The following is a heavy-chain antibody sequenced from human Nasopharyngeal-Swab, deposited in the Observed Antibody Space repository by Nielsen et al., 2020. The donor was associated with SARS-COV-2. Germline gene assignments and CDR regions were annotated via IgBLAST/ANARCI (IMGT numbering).Heavy chain of an antibody. CDR3: ARQGTFMDV. V-gene: IGHV5-10-1*01. D-gene: IGHD2/OR15-2a*01. CDR2: IDPIDSHT. J-gene: IGHJ6*03. Sequence: VRQMPVKGLEWMGRIDPIDSHTNYRPSFEGHVTMSVDKYSSTAYLQWSSLKASDTAIYYCARQGTFMDVWGTGTTVTVSS.